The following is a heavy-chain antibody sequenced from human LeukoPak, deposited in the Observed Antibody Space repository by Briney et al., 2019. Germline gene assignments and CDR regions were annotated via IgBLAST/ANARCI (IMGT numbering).Heavy chain of an antibody. CDR1: CGSISSYY. CDR2: IYYSGST. D-gene: IGHD6-13*01. CDR3: ARARRSRYSSSWYWFDP. Sequence: SETLSLTCTVSCGSISSYYWSWIRQPPGKGLEWIGYIYYSGSTNYNPSLKSRVTISVDTSKNQFSLKLSFVTAADTAVYYCARARRSRYSSSWYWFDPWGQGTLVTVSS. V-gene: IGHV4-59*01. J-gene: IGHJ5*02.